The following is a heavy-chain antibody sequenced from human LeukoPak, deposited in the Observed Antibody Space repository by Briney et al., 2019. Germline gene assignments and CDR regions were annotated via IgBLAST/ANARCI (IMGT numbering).Heavy chain of an antibody. CDR1: GFTFSSYS. CDR2: ISSSSSYI. D-gene: IGHD4/OR15-4a*01. CDR3: ARGADGASSNSRGWFDP. Sequence: GGSLRLSCAASGFTFSSYSMNWVRQAPGKGLEWVSSISSSSSYIYYADSVRGRFTISRDNAKNSLYLQMNSLRAEDTAVYSCARGADGASSNSRGWFDPWGQGTLVTVSS. J-gene: IGHJ5*02. V-gene: IGHV3-21*01.